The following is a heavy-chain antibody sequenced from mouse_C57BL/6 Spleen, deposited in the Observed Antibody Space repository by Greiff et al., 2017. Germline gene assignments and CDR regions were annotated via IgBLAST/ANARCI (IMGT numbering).Heavy chain of an antibody. V-gene: IGHV5-4*01. J-gene: IGHJ2*01. D-gene: IGHD2-5*01. CDR1: GFTFSSYA. CDR3: ARERSNYGYYFDY. Sequence: EVQGVESGGGLVKPGGSLKLSCAASGFTFSSYAMSWVRQTPEKRLEWVATISDGGSYTYYPDNVKGRFTISRDNAKNNLYLQMSHLKSEDTAMYYCARERSNYGYYFDYWGQGTTLTVSS. CDR2: ISDGGSYT.